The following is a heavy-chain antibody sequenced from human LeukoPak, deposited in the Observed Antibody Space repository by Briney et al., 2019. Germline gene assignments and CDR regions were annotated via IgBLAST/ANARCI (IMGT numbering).Heavy chain of an antibody. D-gene: IGHD3-10*01. J-gene: IGHJ4*02. CDR1: GYTFTNYY. CDR3: ARDITMVRGVIGY. V-gene: IGHV1-18*04. Sequence: ASVKVSCKASGYTFTNYYMHWVRQAPGQGLEWMGWISAYNGNTNYAQKLQGRVTMTTDASTSTAYMELRSLRSDDTAVYYCARDITMVRGVIGYWGQGTLVTVSS. CDR2: ISAYNGNT.